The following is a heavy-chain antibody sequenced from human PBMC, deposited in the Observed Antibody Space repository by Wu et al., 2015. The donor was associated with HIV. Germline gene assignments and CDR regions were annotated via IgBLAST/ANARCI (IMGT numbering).Heavy chain of an antibody. J-gene: IGHJ3*02. Sequence: QVQLVQSGAEVKTPGASMKVSCKASGYNFIDYYIYWVRQAPGQGLEWMGWINPKNGGTDYARGFQGRLTMTRDTSISTAYMELSRLRSDDTAVYYCARTVYSSSWYGDPATGNIDAFDIWGQGTMVTVSS. CDR3: ARTVYSSSWYGDPATGNIDAFDI. V-gene: IGHV1-2*02. D-gene: IGHD6-13*01. CDR2: INPKNGGT. CDR1: GYNFIDYY.